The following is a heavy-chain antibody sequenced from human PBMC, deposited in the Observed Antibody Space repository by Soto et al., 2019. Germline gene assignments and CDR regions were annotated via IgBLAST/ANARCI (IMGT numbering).Heavy chain of an antibody. V-gene: IGHV2-5*02. CDR1: GFSLNTGGLG. Sequence: SGPTLVNPTQTLTLTCTFSGFSLNTGGLGVGWIRQPPGKALEWLALIYWDGDKRYSPSLKSRLSITKDTSNNQVVLTMTNMDPVDTATYYCARMIFGRNLYYFDYWGQGTLVTVYS. CDR3: ARMIFGRNLYYFDY. D-gene: IGHD3-3*01. CDR2: IYWDGDK. J-gene: IGHJ4*02.